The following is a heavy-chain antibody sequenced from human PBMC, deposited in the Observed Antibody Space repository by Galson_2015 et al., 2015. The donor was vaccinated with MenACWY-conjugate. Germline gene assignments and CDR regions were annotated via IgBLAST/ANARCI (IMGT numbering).Heavy chain of an antibody. CDR1: GFTFSSYW. D-gene: IGHD2-2*01. V-gene: IGHV3-74*01. Sequence: SLRLSCGASGFTFSSYWMHWVRQAPGKGLVWVSLINSDGSSTSYADSVKGRFTISRDNAKNTLYLQMNSLRAEDTAVYYCAVYCSSTRCYGASGGYWGQGTLVTVSS. CDR3: AVYCSSTRCYGASGGY. CDR2: INSDGSST. J-gene: IGHJ4*02.